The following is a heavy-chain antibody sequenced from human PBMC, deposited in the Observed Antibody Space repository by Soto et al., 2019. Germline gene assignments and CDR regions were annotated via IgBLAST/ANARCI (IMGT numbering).Heavy chain of an antibody. J-gene: IGHJ6*02. Sequence: SETLSLTCTVSGGSISSSSYYWGWIRQPPGKGLEWIGSIYYSGSTYYNPSLKSRVPISVDTSKNQFSLKLSSVTAADTAVYYCARHLPIAAADDALYYYYGMDVWGQGTTVTVSS. CDR1: GGSISSSSYY. D-gene: IGHD6-13*01. V-gene: IGHV4-39*01. CDR2: IYYSGST. CDR3: ARHLPIAAADDALYYYYGMDV.